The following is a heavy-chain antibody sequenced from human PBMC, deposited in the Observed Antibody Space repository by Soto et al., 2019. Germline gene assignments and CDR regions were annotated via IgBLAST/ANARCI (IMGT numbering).Heavy chain of an antibody. Sequence: PSETLSLTCTVFGGSIDSYYWSWIRQAPGKGLEWIGHISDSGTTNYNPSLGSRVTISVDTSRKSFSLKLSSVTAADTAVYFCARARYYDWCFDLWGLGTPVTVSS. D-gene: IGHD3-9*01. CDR2: ISDSGTT. J-gene: IGHJ4*02. V-gene: IGHV4-59*12. CDR3: ARARYYDWCFDL. CDR1: GGSIDSYY.